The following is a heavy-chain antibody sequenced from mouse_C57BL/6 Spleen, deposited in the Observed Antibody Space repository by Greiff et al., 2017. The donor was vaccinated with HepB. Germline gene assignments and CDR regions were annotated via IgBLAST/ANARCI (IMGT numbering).Heavy chain of an antibody. CDR2: ISSGSSTI. Sequence: EVQGVESGGGLVKPGGSLKLSCAASGFTFSDYGMHWVRQAPEKGLEWVAYISSGSSTIYYADTVKGRFTISRDNAKHTLCLQMHSLRSEDTAMYYCASEAMDYWGQGTSVTVSS. V-gene: IGHV5-17*01. CDR1: GFTFSDYG. CDR3: ASEAMDY. J-gene: IGHJ4*01.